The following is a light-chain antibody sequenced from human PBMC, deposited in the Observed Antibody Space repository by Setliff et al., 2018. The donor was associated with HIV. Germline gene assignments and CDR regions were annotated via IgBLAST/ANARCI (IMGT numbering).Light chain of an antibody. V-gene: IGLV1-44*01. CDR2: SNN. Sequence: QSVLTQPPSASGTPGQRVTISCSGSSSNVGSNTVNWYQQFPGTAPKLLIYSNNQRPSGVPDRFSGSKSGTSASLAISGLQSEDEADYNCAAWDDSLNAYVFGSGTKVT. CDR3: AAWDDSLNAYV. J-gene: IGLJ1*01. CDR1: SSNVGSNT.